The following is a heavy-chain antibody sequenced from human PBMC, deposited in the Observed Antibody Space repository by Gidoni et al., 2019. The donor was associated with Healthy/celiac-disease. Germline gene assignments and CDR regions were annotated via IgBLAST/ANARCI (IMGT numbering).Heavy chain of an antibody. Sequence: EVQLVESEGGLVKPGGSLRLSCAASGFTFSNAWMSWVRQAPGKGLEWVGRIKSKTDGGTTDYAAPVKGRFTISRDDSKNTLYLQMNSLKTEDTAVYYCTTVVAAVVYYYYGMDVWGQGTTVTVSS. CDR2: IKSKTDGGTT. D-gene: IGHD2-15*01. CDR3: TTVVAAVVYYYYGMDV. V-gene: IGHV3-15*01. J-gene: IGHJ6*02. CDR1: GFTFSNAW.